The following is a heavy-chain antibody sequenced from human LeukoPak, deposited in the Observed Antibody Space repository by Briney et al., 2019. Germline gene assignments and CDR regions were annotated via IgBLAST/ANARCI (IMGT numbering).Heavy chain of an antibody. Sequence: SETLSLTCAVSGGSFSGYWWYWIRQSPGTGLEWIGEISQNGKTNYNPSFESRVTISLDTSKKQYSPHLSSVTAADTAVHYCARTDYSLPWGQGTPVTVYS. CDR1: GGSFSGYW. V-gene: IGHV4-34*01. J-gene: IGHJ5*02. CDR3: ARTDYSLP. CDR2: ISQNGKT. D-gene: IGHD4-11*01.